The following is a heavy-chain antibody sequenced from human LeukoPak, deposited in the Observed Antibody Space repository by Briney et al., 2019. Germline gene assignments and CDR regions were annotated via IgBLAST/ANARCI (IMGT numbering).Heavy chain of an antibody. CDR2: IKSKTDGGTT. D-gene: IGHD3-10*01. J-gene: IGHJ4*02. Sequence: GGSLRLSCAASGFTFSNAWMSWVRQAPVRGLEWVGRIKSKTDGGTTDYAAPVKGRFTISRDDSKSIAYLQMNSLKTEDTAVYYCTSGGYYGSGSYYNSDCWGQGTLVTVSS. CDR1: GFTFSNAW. CDR3: TSGGYYGSGSYYNSDC. V-gene: IGHV3-15*01.